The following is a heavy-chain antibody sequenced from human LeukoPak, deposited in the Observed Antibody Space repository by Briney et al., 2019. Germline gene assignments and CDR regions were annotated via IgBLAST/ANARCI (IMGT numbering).Heavy chain of an antibody. CDR3: ARGGWNPYYFDY. Sequence: SETLSLTCTVSGGSISSYYWSWIRQPPGKGLEWIGYIYNSGSTYYNPSLKSRVTISVDRSKNQFPLKLSSVTAADTAVYYCARGGWNPYYFDYWGQGTLVTVSS. CDR2: IYNSGST. CDR1: GGSISSYY. D-gene: IGHD1-1*01. V-gene: IGHV4-59*12. J-gene: IGHJ4*02.